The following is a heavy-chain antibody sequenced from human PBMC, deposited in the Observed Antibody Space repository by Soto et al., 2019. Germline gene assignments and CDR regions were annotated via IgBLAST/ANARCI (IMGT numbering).Heavy chain of an antibody. CDR3: AREGVGATATPAYYFDY. D-gene: IGHD1-26*01. CDR1: GYTFTGYY. Sequence: GASVKVSCKASGYTFTGYYMHWVRQAPGQGLEWMGWINPNSGGTNYAQKFQGRVTITRDTSASTAYMELSSLRSEDTAVYYCAREGVGATATPAYYFDYWGQGTLVTVSS. J-gene: IGHJ4*02. CDR2: INPNSGGT. V-gene: IGHV1-2*02.